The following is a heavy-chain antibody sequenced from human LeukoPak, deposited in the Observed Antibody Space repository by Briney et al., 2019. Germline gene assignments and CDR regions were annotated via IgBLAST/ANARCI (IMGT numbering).Heavy chain of an antibody. J-gene: IGHJ6*02. D-gene: IGHD4-17*01. V-gene: IGHV1-69*02. CDR1: GGTFSSYT. CDR3: ARVDGTTVTPYYYYGMDV. CDR2: IIPILGIA. Sequence: SVKVSCKASGGTFSSYTISWVRQAPGQGLEWMGRIIPILGIANYAQKFQGRVTITADKSTSTANMELSSLRSEDTAVYYCARVDGTTVTPYYYYGMDVWGQGTTVTVSS.